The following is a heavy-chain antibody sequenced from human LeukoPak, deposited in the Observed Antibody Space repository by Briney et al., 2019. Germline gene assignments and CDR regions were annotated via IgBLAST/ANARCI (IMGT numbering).Heavy chain of an antibody. CDR2: ISGSGGST. CDR3: AKAPTNYYDSSGTTFYYFDY. J-gene: IGHJ4*02. D-gene: IGHD3-22*01. CDR1: GFTFSSYA. V-gene: IGHV3-23*01. Sequence: GGSLRLSCAASGFTFSSYAMSWVRQAPGKGLEWVSAISGSGGSTYYADSVKGRFTISRDNSKNTLYLQVNSLRAEDTAVYYCAKAPTNYYDSSGTTFYYFDYWGQGTLVTVSS.